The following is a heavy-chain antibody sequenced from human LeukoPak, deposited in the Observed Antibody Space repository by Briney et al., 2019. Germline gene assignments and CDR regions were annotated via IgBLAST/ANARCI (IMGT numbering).Heavy chain of an antibody. Sequence: PSETLSLTCTVSGGSISSYYWSWIRQPAGKGLEWIGRIYTSGSTNYNPSLKSRVTISVDKSKNRFSLKLSSVTAADTAVYYCARVIAARLQYYYYYMDVWGKGTTVTVSS. V-gene: IGHV4-4*07. D-gene: IGHD6-6*01. J-gene: IGHJ6*03. CDR3: ARVIAARLQYYYYYMDV. CDR2: IYTSGST. CDR1: GGSISSYY.